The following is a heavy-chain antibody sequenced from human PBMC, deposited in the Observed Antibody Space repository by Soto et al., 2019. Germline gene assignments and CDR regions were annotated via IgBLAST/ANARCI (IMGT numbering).Heavy chain of an antibody. CDR3: TRSAAATEYFYYYYGMDV. V-gene: IGHV4-59*01. CDR2: IDYSGST. D-gene: IGHD2-15*01. J-gene: IGHJ6*02. Sequence: SETLSLTCTVSGGSISSYYWSWIRQPPGKGLEWIGYIDYSGSTNYNSSLKSRVTISIDTAKNHFSLRLSSVTAADTAVYYCTRSAAATEYFYYYYGMDVWGQGTTVTVSS. CDR1: GGSISSYY.